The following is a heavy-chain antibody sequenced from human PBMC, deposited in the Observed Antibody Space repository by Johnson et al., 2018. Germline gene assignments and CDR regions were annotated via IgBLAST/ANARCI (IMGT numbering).Heavy chain of an antibody. J-gene: IGHJ1*01. D-gene: IGHD6-19*01. CDR2: INSDGNTT. CDR3: AKCPGNSSGWYEFFHH. Sequence: VQLQESGGALVQPGGSXRLSCAASGFTFSNFWMHWVRQAPGKGLVWVSRINSDGNTTGYADSVKGRFTISRDNAKNTLFLQMDSLRAEDTAVYYCAKCPGNSSGWYEFFHHWGQGTLVTVSS. CDR1: GFTFSNFW. V-gene: IGHV3-74*01.